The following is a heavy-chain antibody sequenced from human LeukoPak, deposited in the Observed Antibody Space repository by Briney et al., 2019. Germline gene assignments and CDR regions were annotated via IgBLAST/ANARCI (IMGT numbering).Heavy chain of an antibody. CDR2: IYDTGST. Sequence: SETLSLTCTVSGDSISRYQWTWIRQPPGKGLEWIGYIYDTGSTNHNPSLKSRVAISVDTSKNQFSLKLSSVTAADPAVYYCARDSAWSYFDYWGQGTLVTVSS. CDR3: ARDSAWSYFDY. CDR1: GDSISRYQ. V-gene: IGHV4-59*01. J-gene: IGHJ4*02. D-gene: IGHD6-19*01.